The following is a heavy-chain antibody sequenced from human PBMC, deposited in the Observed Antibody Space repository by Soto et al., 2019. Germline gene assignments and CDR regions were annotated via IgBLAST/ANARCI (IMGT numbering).Heavy chain of an antibody. CDR2: ISGSDGST. CDR3: AKDLSGTYYDFDY. D-gene: IGHD1-26*01. V-gene: IGHV3-23*01. J-gene: IGHJ4*02. CDR1: GFTFNSYA. Sequence: GGSLRLSCAASGFTFNSYAMSWVRQAPGKGLEWVSVISGSDGSTYYADSVKGRFTISRDNSKNTLYLQMNSLRAEDTAVYYCAKDLSGTYYDFDYWGQGTLVTVSS.